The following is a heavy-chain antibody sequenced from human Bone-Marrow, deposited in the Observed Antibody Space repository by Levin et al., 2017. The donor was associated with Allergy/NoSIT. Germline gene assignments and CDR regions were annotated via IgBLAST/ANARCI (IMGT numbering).Heavy chain of an antibody. V-gene: IGHV5-51*01. J-gene: IGHJ3*01. Sequence: GESLKISCKGSGYSFSSQWIAWVRQKPGKGLEWMGIVYPDDSDTIYSPSFQGQVTFSADKSTNTAHLHWSSLKASDTAIYFCARKMGPTPAFDLWGQGTMVTVSS. CDR2: VYPDDSDT. CDR3: ARKMGPTPAFDL. CDR1: GYSFSSQW. D-gene: IGHD1-26*01.